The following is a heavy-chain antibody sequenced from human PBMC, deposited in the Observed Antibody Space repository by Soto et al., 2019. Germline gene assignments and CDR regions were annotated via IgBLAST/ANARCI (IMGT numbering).Heavy chain of an antibody. D-gene: IGHD4-17*01. CDR2: IWYDGSNE. Sequence: QVQLVESGGGVVQPGRSLRLSCAASGFIFSSYGMHWVRQAPGKGLEWVAVIWYDGSNENYVDSVRGRFTISRDNSKNTLFLQMNSLRVEDTALYYCAREVYGDYGDAVDLWGQGTMVTVSS. V-gene: IGHV3-33*01. CDR1: GFIFSSYG. J-gene: IGHJ3*01. CDR3: AREVYGDYGDAVDL.